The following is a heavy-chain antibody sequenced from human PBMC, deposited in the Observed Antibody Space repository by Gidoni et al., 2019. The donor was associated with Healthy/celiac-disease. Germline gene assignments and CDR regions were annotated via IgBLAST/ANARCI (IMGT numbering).Heavy chain of an antibody. CDR1: GYSFTSYW. V-gene: IGHV5-10-1*01. CDR3: ARSYGSGSYYNVLWFDP. CDR2: IDPSDSYT. J-gene: IGHJ5*02. Sequence: DVQLVQSGAEVKKPGESLRISCTGSGYSFTSYWISWVRQMPGKGLEWMGRIDPSDSYTNYSPSFQGHVTISADKSISTAYLQWSSLKASDTAMYYCARSYGSGSYYNVLWFDPWGQGTLVTVSS. D-gene: IGHD3-10*01.